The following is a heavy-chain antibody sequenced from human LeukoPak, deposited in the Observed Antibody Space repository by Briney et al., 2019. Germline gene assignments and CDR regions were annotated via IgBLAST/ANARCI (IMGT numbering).Heavy chain of an antibody. CDR1: GGTFNSYA. CDR2: IIPSIGVA. D-gene: IGHD3-10*01. V-gene: IGHV1-69*04. J-gene: IGHJ4*02. CDR3: AIGEDFDS. Sequence: ASVKVSCKPSGGTFNSYAVNWVRQAAGQGLDWMGRIIPSIGVATYAQKFQARVAISAETPTATTYMEPSSLRSEDTALYYCAIGEDFDSWGQGTLVTVSS.